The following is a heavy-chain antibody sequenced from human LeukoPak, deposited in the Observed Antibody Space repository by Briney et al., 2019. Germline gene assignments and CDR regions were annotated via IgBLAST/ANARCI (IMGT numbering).Heavy chain of an antibody. J-gene: IGHJ3*02. Sequence: GRSLRLSCAASGFTFDDYAMHWVRQAPGKGLEWVSGISWNSGSIGYADSVKGRFTISRDNAKSSLYLQMNSLRAEDMALYYCAKSGPDAFDIWGQGTMVTVSS. CDR2: ISWNSGSI. CDR3: AKSGPDAFDI. D-gene: IGHD3-10*01. V-gene: IGHV3-9*03. CDR1: GFTFDDYA.